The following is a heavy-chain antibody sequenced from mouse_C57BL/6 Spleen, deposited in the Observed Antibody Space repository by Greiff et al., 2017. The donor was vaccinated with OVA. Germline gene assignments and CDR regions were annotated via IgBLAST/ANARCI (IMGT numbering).Heavy chain of an antibody. D-gene: IGHD3-3*01. Sequence: LVESGAELARPGASVKMSCKASGYTFTSYTMHWVKQRPGQGLEWIGYINPSSGYTKYNQKFKDKATLTADKSSSTAYMQLSSLTSEDSAVYYCARDPRGFDYWGQGTTLTVSS. CDR1: GYTFTSYT. CDR2: INPSSGYT. CDR3: ARDPRGFDY. J-gene: IGHJ2*01. V-gene: IGHV1-4*01.